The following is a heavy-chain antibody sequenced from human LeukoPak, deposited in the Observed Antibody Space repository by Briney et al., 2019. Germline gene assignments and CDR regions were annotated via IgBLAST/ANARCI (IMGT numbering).Heavy chain of an antibody. D-gene: IGHD3-16*01. CDR1: GGSISSSTYY. Sequence: SETLSLTCTVSGGSISSSTYYWGWIRRPPGKGLEWIGSIYYSGSTYYNPSLKSRVTVSVDTSKNQFSLKLSSVTAADTAVYYCVRGSTLRHYQYWGQGTRVTVSS. J-gene: IGHJ4*02. CDR2: IYYSGST. CDR3: VRGSTLRHYQY. V-gene: IGHV4-39*01.